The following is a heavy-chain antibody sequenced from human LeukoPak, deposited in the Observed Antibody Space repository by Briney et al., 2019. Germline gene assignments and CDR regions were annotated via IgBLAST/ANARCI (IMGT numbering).Heavy chain of an antibody. CDR3: AXXXXXXXXXXXFDRNWFDP. J-gene: IGHJ5*02. CDR2: INPNSGGT. V-gene: IGHV1-2*02. CDR1: GYTFTGYY. Sequence: ASVKVSCKTSGYTFTGYYMHWVRQAPGQGLEWMGWINPNSGGTNYAQKFQGRVTMTRDTSISTAYMELSRPRSDDTAVYYCAXXXXXXXXXXXFDRNWFDPWGQGTLVTVSS.